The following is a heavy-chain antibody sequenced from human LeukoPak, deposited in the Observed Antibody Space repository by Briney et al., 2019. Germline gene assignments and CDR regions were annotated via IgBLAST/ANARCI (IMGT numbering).Heavy chain of an antibody. V-gene: IGHV1-24*01. CDR2: VDPEDDKN. Sequence: ASVKVSCKVSGNTLSELSMHWVRQAPGKGLEWMGGVDPEDDKNIYAQKFQGRVTMTEDTSTDTAYMELSNLRSEDTAVYYCASHHQWQLLGYWGQGTLVTVSS. CDR3: ASHHQWQLLGY. J-gene: IGHJ4*02. CDR1: GNTLSELS. D-gene: IGHD1-26*01.